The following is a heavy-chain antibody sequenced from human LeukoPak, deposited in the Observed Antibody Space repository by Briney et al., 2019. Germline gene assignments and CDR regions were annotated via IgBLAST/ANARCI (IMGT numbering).Heavy chain of an antibody. CDR1: RFTFSNSI. J-gene: IGHJ3*02. CDR2: MSYDGFSK. D-gene: IGHD3-22*01. Sequence: GGSLRLSCASSRFTFSNSIFHWVRQAPGKGLEWASAMSYDGFSKYYADSVKGRFTISRDNSRSTVDLQLGSLGPDDTAVYYCAREGHTSGYCGSFDNWGQGTAVVVSS. CDR3: AREGHTSGYCGSFDN. V-gene: IGHV3-30*03.